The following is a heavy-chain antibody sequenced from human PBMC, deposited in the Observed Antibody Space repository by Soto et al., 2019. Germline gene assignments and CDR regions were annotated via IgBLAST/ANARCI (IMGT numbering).Heavy chain of an antibody. D-gene: IGHD2-15*01. J-gene: IGHJ4*02. Sequence: QVQLVQSGAEVKKPGSSVKVSCKASGGTFSSYTISWVRQAPGQGLEWMGRIIPILGIANYAQKFQGRVTIAADKSTSNAYMELSSLRSEDTAVYYCARDGHCSGGSCYFTWGQGTLVTVSS. CDR2: IIPILGIA. CDR3: ARDGHCSGGSCYFT. V-gene: IGHV1-69*08. CDR1: GGTFSSYT.